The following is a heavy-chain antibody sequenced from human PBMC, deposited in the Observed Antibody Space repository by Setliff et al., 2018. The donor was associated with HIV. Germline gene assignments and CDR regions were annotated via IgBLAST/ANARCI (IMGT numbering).Heavy chain of an antibody. CDR3: ARLGTSGWYSYFDY. CDR1: GNSISSGYY. CDR2: INYSGSI. J-gene: IGHJ4*02. V-gene: IGHV4-38-2*01. Sequence: SETLSLTCVVSGNSISSGYYWGWVRQPPGKGLEWIGSINYSGSIDYNPSLKSRVTISMDTAKSQFSLKLTSVTAADTSIYHCARLGTSGWYSYFDYWGQGILVTVS. D-gene: IGHD6-19*01.